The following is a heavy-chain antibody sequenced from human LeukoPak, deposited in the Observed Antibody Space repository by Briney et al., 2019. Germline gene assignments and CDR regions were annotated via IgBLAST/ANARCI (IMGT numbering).Heavy chain of an antibody. V-gene: IGHV3-30*02. CDR2: IRYDGSNK. Sequence: PGGSLRLSCAASGFTFSSYGMHWVRQAPGKGLEWVAFIRYDGSNKYYADSVKGRFTISRDNSKNTLYLQMNSLRAEDTAVYYCAKDGEYGSGSYSPYYYYYYMDVWGKGTTVTISS. CDR3: AKDGEYGSGSYSPYYYYYYMDV. D-gene: IGHD3-10*01. J-gene: IGHJ6*03. CDR1: GFTFSSYG.